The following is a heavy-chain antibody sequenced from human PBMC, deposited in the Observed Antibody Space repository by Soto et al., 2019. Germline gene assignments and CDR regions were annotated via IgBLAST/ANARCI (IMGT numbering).Heavy chain of an antibody. V-gene: IGHV3-48*02. J-gene: IGHJ3*02. CDR2: ISSSSSAI. CDR1: GFPFRTYS. D-gene: IGHD2-15*01. Sequence: GGSLRLSCAASGFPFRTYSMNWVRQAPGKGLEWVSYISSSSSAIYYADSVKGRFTISRDNAENSLYLQMNRLRDEDTAVYYCARRYDYSDAFDIWGQGTMVTVSS. CDR3: ARRYDYSDAFDI.